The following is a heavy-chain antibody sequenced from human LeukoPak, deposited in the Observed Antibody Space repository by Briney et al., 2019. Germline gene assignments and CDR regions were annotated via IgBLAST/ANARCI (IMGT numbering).Heavy chain of an antibody. V-gene: IGHV3-11*01. CDR3: ARGFDYYDSSGYYNIFDY. D-gene: IGHD3-22*01. J-gene: IGHJ4*02. Sequence: PGGSLRLSCAASGFTFSDYYMSWIRQAPGKGLEWVSYISSSGSTIYYADSVKGRFTISRDNAKNSLYLQMNSLRAEDTAVYYCARGFDYYDSSGYYNIFDYWGQGTLVTVSS. CDR2: ISSSGSTI. CDR1: GFTFSDYY.